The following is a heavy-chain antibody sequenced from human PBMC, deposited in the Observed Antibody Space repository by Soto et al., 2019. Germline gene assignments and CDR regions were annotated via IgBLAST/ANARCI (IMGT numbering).Heavy chain of an antibody. V-gene: IGHV3-23*01. CDR3: ARGAPTYDFWSGYYD. J-gene: IGHJ4*02. CDR2: ISGGGNST. CDR1: GFTFDNYG. D-gene: IGHD3-3*01. Sequence: PGGSLRLSCAASGFTFDNYGMHWVRQAPGKGLEWVSGISGGGNSTYYADSVKGRFTISRDNSKNALYLQMNSLRAEDTAVYYCARGAPTYDFWSGYYDWGQGTLVTVSS.